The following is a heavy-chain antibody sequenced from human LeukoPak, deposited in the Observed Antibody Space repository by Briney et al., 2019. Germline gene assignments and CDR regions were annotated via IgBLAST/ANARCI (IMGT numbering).Heavy chain of an antibody. CDR1: RFTFSDYW. D-gene: IGHD2-15*01. CDR3: ARETREAGSGDHQTDSFDV. CDR2: INSDASRP. V-gene: IGHV3-74*01. J-gene: IGHJ3*01. Sequence: GGSLRLSCAASRFTFSDYWMYWVRHAPGKGLVWVSRINSDASRPSYADSVKGRFTISRDNAKNILYLQMNSLRVEDTALYYCARETREAGSGDHQTDSFDVWGQGTMVSVSS.